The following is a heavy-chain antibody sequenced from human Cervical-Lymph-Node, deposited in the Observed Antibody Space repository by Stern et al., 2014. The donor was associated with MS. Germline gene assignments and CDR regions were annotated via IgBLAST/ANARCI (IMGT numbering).Heavy chain of an antibody. CDR2: INPSAGNT. CDR3: ARDEGADY. J-gene: IGHJ4*02. CDR1: GYSFTSSF. Sequence: VHLVESGAEVKKPGASVKVSCMASGYSFTSSFINWVRQAPGQGLEWMGIINPSAGNTNYAQKFQGRVVMTSDTSTGTVYMELSSLRSEDTAVYYCARDEGADYWGQGTLVTVSS. V-gene: IGHV1-46*01.